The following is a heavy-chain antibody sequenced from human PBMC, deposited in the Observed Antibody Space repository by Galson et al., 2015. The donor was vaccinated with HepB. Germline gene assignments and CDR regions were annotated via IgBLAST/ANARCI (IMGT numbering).Heavy chain of an antibody. D-gene: IGHD6-19*01. V-gene: IGHV3-21*01. CDR3: ARDWGIAVSDTWWFDP. J-gene: IGHJ5*02. CDR2: ITSSSDYI. Sequence: SLRLSCAGSGFTFSGSAMNWVRQAPGRGLEWVSSITSSSDYIYYADSVKGRFTISRDNAKSSLYLQMSSLRAEDTAVYFCARDWGIAVSDTWWFDPWGQGTLVTVSS. CDR1: GFTFSGSA.